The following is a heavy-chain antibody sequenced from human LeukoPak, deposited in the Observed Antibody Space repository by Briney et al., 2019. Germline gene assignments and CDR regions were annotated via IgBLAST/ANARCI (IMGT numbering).Heavy chain of an antibody. CDR1: GGSISSGSYY. Sequence: SQTLSLTCTVSGGSISSGSYYWSWIRQPAGKGLEWIGRIYTSGSTNYNPSLKSRVTISLDTSKNQFSLNVSSVTAADTAVYYCTRAWQRGAFDIWGQGTMVTVSS. CDR2: IYTSGST. V-gene: IGHV4-61*02. CDR3: TRAWQRGAFDI. J-gene: IGHJ3*02. D-gene: IGHD1-26*01.